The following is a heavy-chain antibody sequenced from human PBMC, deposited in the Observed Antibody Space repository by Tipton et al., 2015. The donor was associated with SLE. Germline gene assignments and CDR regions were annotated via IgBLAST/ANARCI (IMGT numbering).Heavy chain of an antibody. CDR2: IYYSGST. V-gene: IGHV4-59*01. Sequence: TLSLTCTVSGGSISSYYWSWIRQPPGKGLEWIGYIYYSGSTNYNPSLKSRVTISVDTSKNQFSLKLSSVTAADTAVYYCARVSAAGTPDAFDIWGQGTMVTVSS. J-gene: IGHJ3*02. D-gene: IGHD6-13*01. CDR1: GGSISSYY. CDR3: ARVSAAGTPDAFDI.